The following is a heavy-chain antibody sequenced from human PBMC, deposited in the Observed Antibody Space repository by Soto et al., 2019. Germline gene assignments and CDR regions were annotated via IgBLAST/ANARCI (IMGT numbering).Heavy chain of an antibody. CDR3: AAGLYFFDY. Sequence: QVQLVESGGGVVQPGRSLRLSCAASGFTFSAYGMHWVRQAPGKGLDWVALISHDGSNKYYPDSLKARFTISRDNSKNTLYLQMNSLRPEDTAVYYCAAGLYFFDYCGQGTLVTVSS. CDR2: ISHDGSNK. V-gene: IGHV3-30*03. J-gene: IGHJ4*02. CDR1: GFTFSAYG. D-gene: IGHD6-13*01.